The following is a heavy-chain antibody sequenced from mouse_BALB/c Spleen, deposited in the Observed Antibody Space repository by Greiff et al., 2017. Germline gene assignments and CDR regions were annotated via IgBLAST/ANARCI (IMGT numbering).Heavy chain of an antibody. J-gene: IGHJ2*01. Sequence: EVQLQESGGGLVQPGGSRKLSCAASGFTFSSFGMHWVRQAPEKGLEWVAYISSGSSTIYYADTVKGRFTISRDNPKNTLFLQMTSLRSEDTAMYYCARGDYGSSFDYWGQGTTLTVSS. CDR2: ISSGSSTI. D-gene: IGHD1-1*01. CDR3: ARGDYGSSFDY. CDR1: GFTFSSFG. V-gene: IGHV5-17*02.